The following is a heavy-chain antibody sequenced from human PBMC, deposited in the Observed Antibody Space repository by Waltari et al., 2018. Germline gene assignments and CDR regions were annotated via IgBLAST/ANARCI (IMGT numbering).Heavy chain of an antibody. Sequence: QVQLVQSGAEVKKPGSSVKVSCKASGGTFSSYAISWVRQAPGHGLEWMGRSSPIVGTANDAQKCQGRVTITADKSRSTAYMELSSLRSEDTAVYYCGRGPYDFWSGYFDYGGQGTLVTVSS. CDR2: SSPIVGTA. J-gene: IGHJ4*02. CDR3: GRGPYDFWSGYFDY. D-gene: IGHD3-3*01. V-gene: IGHV1-69*04. CDR1: GGTFSSYA.